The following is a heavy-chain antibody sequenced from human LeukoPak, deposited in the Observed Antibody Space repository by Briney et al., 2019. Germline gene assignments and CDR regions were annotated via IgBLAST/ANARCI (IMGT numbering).Heavy chain of an antibody. CDR1: GFTFSASA. CDR3: SRSGGDGATGE. CDR2: IASKGKNYAT. J-gene: IGHJ4*02. D-gene: IGHD1-26*01. V-gene: IGHV3-73*01. Sequence: GGSLKLSCATSGFTFSASAINWVRQASGKGLEWVGRIASKGKNYATEYAASVRGRSTISRDDSKNTAYLQMNSLKTEDTAVYYCSRSGGDGATGEWGQGTLVTVSS.